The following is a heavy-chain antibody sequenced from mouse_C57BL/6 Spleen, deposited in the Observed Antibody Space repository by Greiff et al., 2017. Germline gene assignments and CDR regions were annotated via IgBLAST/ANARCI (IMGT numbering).Heavy chain of an antibody. Sequence: QVQLQQPGAELVKPGASVKVSCKASGYTFTSYWMHWVKQRPGQGLEWIGRIHPSASDTNYNQKFKGKATLTVDKSSSTAYMQLSSLTSEDSAVYYCAIWGGLEGYYAMDYWGQGTSVTVSS. D-gene: IGHD3-1*01. CDR1: GYTFTSYW. CDR2: IHPSASDT. J-gene: IGHJ4*01. CDR3: AIWGGLEGYYAMDY. V-gene: IGHV1-74*01.